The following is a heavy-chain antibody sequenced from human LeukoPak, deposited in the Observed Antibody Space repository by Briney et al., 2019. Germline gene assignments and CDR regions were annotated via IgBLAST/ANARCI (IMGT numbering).Heavy chain of an antibody. CDR3: AKKVSYGSGSFLEPYYYYYGMDV. J-gene: IGHJ6*02. CDR2: ISGSGGST. D-gene: IGHD3-10*01. V-gene: IGHV3-23*01. CDR1: GFTFSSYA. Sequence: GGSLRLSCAASGFTFSSYAMSWVRQAPGKGLEWVSAISGSGGSTYYADSVKGRFTISRDNSKNTLYLQMNSLRAEDTAVYYCAKKVSYGSGSFLEPYYYYYGMDVWGQGTTVTVSS.